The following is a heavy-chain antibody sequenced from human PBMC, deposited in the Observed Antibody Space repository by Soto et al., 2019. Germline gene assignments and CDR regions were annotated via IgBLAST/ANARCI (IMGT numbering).Heavy chain of an antibody. V-gene: IGHV3-30*18. CDR1: GFTFSSNG. J-gene: IGHJ4*02. Sequence: QVQLVESGGGVAQPGRSLRLSCAASGFTFSSNGMHWVRQAPGKGLEWVAVISYDGSNKYYGDSVKGRFTISRDNPKNTLYLQLNSLRTEDTAVYYCAKDKGYNWNYGLDYWGQGTLVTVSS. D-gene: IGHD1-7*01. CDR2: ISYDGSNK. CDR3: AKDKGYNWNYGLDY.